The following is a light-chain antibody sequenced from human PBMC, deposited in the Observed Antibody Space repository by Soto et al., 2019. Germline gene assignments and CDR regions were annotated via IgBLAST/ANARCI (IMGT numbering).Light chain of an antibody. CDR3: CSYAGSTSV. CDR1: SIDVGAYNL. J-gene: IGLJ1*01. CDR2: EVT. V-gene: IGLV2-23*02. Sequence: QSALTQPASVSGSPGQSITISCTGTSIDVGAYNLVSWYQQHPGKAPILLIFEVTQRPSGVSYRFSASKSGNTASLTISGLQAWDEGDYYCCSYAGSTSVFGTGTKVTVL.